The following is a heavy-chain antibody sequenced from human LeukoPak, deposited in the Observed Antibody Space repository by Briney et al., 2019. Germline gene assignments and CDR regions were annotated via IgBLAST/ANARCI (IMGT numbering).Heavy chain of an antibody. CDR2: IIPILGIA. V-gene: IGHV1-69*04. Sequence: GSSVKVSCKASGGTFSSYAISWVRQAPGQGLEWMGRIIPILGIANYAQKLQGRVTITADKSTSTAYMELSSLRSEDTAVYYCASGLRDDSSGYSPAAFDIWGQGTMVTVSS. CDR3: ASGLRDDSSGYSPAAFDI. J-gene: IGHJ3*02. D-gene: IGHD3-22*01. CDR1: GGTFSSYA.